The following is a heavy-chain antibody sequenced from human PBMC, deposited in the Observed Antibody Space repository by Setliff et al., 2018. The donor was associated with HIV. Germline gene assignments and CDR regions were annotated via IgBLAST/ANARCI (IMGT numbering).Heavy chain of an antibody. CDR2: VYHTGST. Sequence: SETLSLTCAVSGGSISSRNWWSWVRQPPGKGLEWIGEVYHTGSTYYSPSLNSRFTISVDTSKNQFSLKLRSVTAADTAVYYCARATWLVHPFPLYYFDYWGQGTLVTVSS. V-gene: IGHV4-4*02. CDR1: GGSISSRNW. CDR3: ARATWLVHPFPLYYFDY. J-gene: IGHJ4*02. D-gene: IGHD6-19*01.